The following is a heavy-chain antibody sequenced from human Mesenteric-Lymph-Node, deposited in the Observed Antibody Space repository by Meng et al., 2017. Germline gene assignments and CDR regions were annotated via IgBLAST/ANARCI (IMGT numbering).Heavy chain of an antibody. V-gene: IGHV4-59*01. CDR1: GGSFSGYY. D-gene: IGHD4-11*01. J-gene: IGHJ4*02. CDR3: ARATATNYRFDY. Sequence: GSLRLSCAVYGGSFSGYYWSWIRQPPGKGLEWIGYIYYSGSTNYNPSLKSRVTISVDTSENQFSLKLSSVTAADTAVYYCARATATNYRFDYWGQGTLVTVSS. CDR2: IYYSGST.